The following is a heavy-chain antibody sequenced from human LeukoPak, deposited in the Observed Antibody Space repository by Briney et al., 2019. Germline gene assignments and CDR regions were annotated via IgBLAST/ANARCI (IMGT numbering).Heavy chain of an antibody. CDR1: GFSFNNYA. CDR2: IIASSGAT. V-gene: IGHV3-23*01. Sequence: GGSLRLSCAASGFSFNNYAMSWVRQAPGKGLEWVSIIIASSGATFYADSVKGRFTISRDISKNTLYLQMNNLGVEDTAVYYCAKGGYDYIEVAYFDFWGQGILVTVSS. D-gene: IGHD5-12*01. J-gene: IGHJ4*02. CDR3: AKGGYDYIEVAYFDF.